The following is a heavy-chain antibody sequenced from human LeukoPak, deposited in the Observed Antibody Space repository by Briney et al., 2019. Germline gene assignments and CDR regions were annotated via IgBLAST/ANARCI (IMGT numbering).Heavy chain of an antibody. V-gene: IGHV4-39*07. J-gene: IGHJ5*02. D-gene: IGHD4-17*01. CDR2: IYYSGST. CDR1: GGSISSSSYY. Sequence: SETLSLTCTVSGGSISSSSYYWGWIRQPPGKGLEWIGSIYYSGSTYYNPSLKSRVTISVDTSKNQFSLKLSSVTAADTAVYYCARGKRGRDYGLYWFDPWGQGTLVTVSS. CDR3: ARGKRGRDYGLYWFDP.